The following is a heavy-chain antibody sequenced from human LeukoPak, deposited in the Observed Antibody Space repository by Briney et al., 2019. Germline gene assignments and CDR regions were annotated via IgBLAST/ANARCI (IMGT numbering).Heavy chain of an antibody. Sequence: GGSLRLSCAASGLNNFSTYWMTWVRQAPGRVLEWVSNIKEDESETYYVDSVNVRFTISSDNAKTSLYLQMNNLRAEDTAVYYCARGRYNWSYWGQGTVVTVSS. V-gene: IGHV3-7*05. CDR3: ARGRYNWSY. CDR2: IKEDESET. CDR1: GLNNFSTYW. D-gene: IGHD1-20*01. J-gene: IGHJ4*02.